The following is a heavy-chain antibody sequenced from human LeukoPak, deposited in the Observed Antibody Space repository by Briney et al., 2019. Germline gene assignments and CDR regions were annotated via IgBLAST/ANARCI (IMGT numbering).Heavy chain of an antibody. CDR1: GYTFTGYY. V-gene: IGHV1-2*02. CDR2: INPNSGGT. J-gene: IGHJ4*02. D-gene: IGHD2-21*01. CDR3: ARALAYCGGDCYSPDY. Sequence: GASVKVSCKASGYTFTGYYMHWVRQAPGQGLEWMGWINPNSGGTNYAQKFQGRVTMTRDTSVSTAYMELSRLRSDDTAVYYCARALAYCGGDCYSPDYWGQGTLVTVSP.